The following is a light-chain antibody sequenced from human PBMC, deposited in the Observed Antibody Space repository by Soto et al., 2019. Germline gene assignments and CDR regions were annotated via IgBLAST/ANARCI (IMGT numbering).Light chain of an antibody. CDR1: QSVSRSY. J-gene: IGKJ1*01. CDR3: HHYET. Sequence: IVLTQSPGSLSLSHGDRAILSCRASQSVSRSYLGWYQQKPGQAPRLLMYGASIRAAGVPDRFSGSGSGTEFTLTISRLEPEDFTVYYCHHYETFGQGTKVDIK. V-gene: IGKV3-20*01. CDR2: GAS.